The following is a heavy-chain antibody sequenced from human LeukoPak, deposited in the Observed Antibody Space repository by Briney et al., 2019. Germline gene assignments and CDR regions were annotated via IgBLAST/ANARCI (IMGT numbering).Heavy chain of an antibody. CDR3: ARDDCSSTSCYPTNWFDP. Sequence: ASVKVSCKASGYTFTGYYMHWVRQAPGQGLEWMGWINPNSGGTNHARKFQGRVTMTRDTSISTAYMELSRLRSDDTAVYYCARDDCSSTSCYPTNWFDPWGQGTLVTVSS. V-gene: IGHV1-2*02. J-gene: IGHJ5*02. D-gene: IGHD2-2*01. CDR1: GYTFTGYY. CDR2: INPNSGGT.